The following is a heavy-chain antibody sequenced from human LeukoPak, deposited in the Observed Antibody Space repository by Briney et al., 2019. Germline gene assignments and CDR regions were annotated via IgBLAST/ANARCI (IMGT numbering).Heavy chain of an antibody. CDR2: IYTSGGT. CDR1: GGSISSYY. CDR3: ARDGHYYDSSGYHNWFDP. Sequence: SETLSLTCTVSGGSISSYYWSWIRQPAGKRLEWIGRIYTSGGTNYNPSLKSRVTISVDTSKNQFSLKLSSVTAADTAVYYCARDGHYYDSSGYHNWFDPWGQGTLVTVSS. D-gene: IGHD3-22*01. J-gene: IGHJ5*02. V-gene: IGHV4-4*07.